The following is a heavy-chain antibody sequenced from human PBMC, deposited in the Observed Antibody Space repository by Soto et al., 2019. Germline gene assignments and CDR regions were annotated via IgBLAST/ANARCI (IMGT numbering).Heavy chain of an antibody. J-gene: IGHJ6*02. CDR3: ARDTKNDFWSGYTRGDYYYGMDV. V-gene: IGHV3-11*01. CDR1: GFTFSNYY. D-gene: IGHD3-3*01. Sequence: GGSLRLSCAASGFTFSNYYMSWIRQAPGKGLEWVSYISSSGSTIYYADSVKGRFTISRDNAKNSLYLQMNSLRAEDTAVYYCARDTKNDFWSGYTRGDYYYGMDVWGQGTTVTVSS. CDR2: ISSSGSTI.